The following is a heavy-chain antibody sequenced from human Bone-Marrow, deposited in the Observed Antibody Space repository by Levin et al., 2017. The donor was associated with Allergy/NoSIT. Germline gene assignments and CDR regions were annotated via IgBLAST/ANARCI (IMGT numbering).Heavy chain of an antibody. Sequence: SGPTLVKPTQTLTLTCTFSGFSLSTSGMCVSWIRQPPGKALEWLARIDWDDDKYYSTSLKTRLTISKDTPKNHVVLTMTNMDPVDTATYYCARTAQDLRLAAFDIWGQGTMVTVSS. CDR1: GFSLSTSGMC. CDR2: IDWDDDK. J-gene: IGHJ3*02. CDR3: ARTAQDLRLAAFDI. V-gene: IGHV2-70*11. D-gene: IGHD5-12*01.